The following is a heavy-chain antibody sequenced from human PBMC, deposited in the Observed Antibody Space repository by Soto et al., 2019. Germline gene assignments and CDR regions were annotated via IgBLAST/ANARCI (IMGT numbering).Heavy chain of an antibody. V-gene: IGHV1-2*02. Sequence: QLHLVQSGAVVKKPGASVTVSCSASGYPVTAYYMHWVRQAPGRGLEWMGGINPATGAAKYTQTFQGRVTMTRDTSTSTVFMELSGLTSKDPAVFYCARGGGVGVAGSAAFDMWGQGTLVTVSS. CDR3: ARGGGVGVAGSAAFDM. CDR2: INPATGAA. D-gene: IGHD3-3*01. CDR1: GYPVTAYY. J-gene: IGHJ3*02.